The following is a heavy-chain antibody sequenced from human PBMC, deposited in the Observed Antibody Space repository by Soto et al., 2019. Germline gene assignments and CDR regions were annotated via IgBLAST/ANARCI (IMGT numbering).Heavy chain of an antibody. D-gene: IGHD2-15*01. Sequence: SETRSLTCTVSGGSISSYYWNWIRQPPGKGLEWVGYIYYTGSTNYNPSLKSRVTMSVDTSKTQFALKLSSVTAADTAVYYCASRCNGDRADVLAIWGQGTL. V-gene: IGHV4-59*08. CDR2: IYYTGST. CDR1: GGSISSYY. J-gene: IGHJ3*02. CDR3: ASRCNGDRADVLAI.